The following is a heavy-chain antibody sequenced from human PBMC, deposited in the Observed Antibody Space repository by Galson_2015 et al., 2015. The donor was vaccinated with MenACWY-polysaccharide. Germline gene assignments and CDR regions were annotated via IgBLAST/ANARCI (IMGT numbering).Heavy chain of an antibody. CDR1: GFTFSSYW. Sequence: SLRLSCAASGFTFSSYWMSWVRQAPGKGLEWVANIKQDGSEKYYVDSVKGRFTISRDNAKNSLYLQMNSLRAEDTAVYYCARYSYDSIVIAAFDIWGQGTLVTVSS. CDR3: ARYSYDSIVIAAFDI. V-gene: IGHV3-7*01. J-gene: IGHJ3*02. D-gene: IGHD3-22*01. CDR2: IKQDGSEK.